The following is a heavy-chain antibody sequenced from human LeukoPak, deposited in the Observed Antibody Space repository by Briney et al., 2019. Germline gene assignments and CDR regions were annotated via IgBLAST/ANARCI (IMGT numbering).Heavy chain of an antibody. V-gene: IGHV3-23*01. CDR1: GFTFSSYA. D-gene: IGHD2-21*02. Sequence: GGSLRLSCAASGFTFSSYAMSWVRQAPGKGLEWVSAISGSDGSTYYADSVKGRFTISRDNSKNTLYLQMNSLSAEDTAVYYCEKDLGGSGDYRPYWGQGSVVAVSS. J-gene: IGHJ4*02. CDR3: EKDLGGSGDYRPY. CDR2: ISGSDGST.